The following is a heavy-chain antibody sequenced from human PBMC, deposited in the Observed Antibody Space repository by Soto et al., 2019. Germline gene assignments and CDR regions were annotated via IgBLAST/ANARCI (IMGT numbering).Heavy chain of an antibody. Sequence: SETLSLTCAVYGGSFSGYYWSWIRQPPGKGLEWIGEINHSGSTNYNPSLKSRVTISVDTSKNQFSLKLSSVTAADTAVYYCARRGYSYGSYYFDYWGQGTLVTVS. CDR2: INHSGST. V-gene: IGHV4-34*01. D-gene: IGHD5-18*01. J-gene: IGHJ4*02. CDR3: ARRGYSYGSYYFDY. CDR1: GGSFSGYY.